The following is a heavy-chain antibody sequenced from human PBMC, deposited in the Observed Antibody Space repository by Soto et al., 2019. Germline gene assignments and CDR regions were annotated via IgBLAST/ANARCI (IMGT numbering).Heavy chain of an antibody. CDR1: GFTFSSYS. CDR2: ISSSSSYI. Sequence: GGSLRLSCAASGFTFSSYSMNWVRQAPGKGLEWVSSISSSSSYIYYADSVKGRFTISRDNAKNSLYLQMNSLRAEDTAVYYCARDSLNVVPAAIPGYMDVWGKGTTVTVSS. J-gene: IGHJ6*03. V-gene: IGHV3-21*01. D-gene: IGHD2-2*01. CDR3: ARDSLNVVPAAIPGYMDV.